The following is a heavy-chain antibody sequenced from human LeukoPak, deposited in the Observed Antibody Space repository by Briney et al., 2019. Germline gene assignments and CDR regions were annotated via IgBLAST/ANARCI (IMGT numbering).Heavy chain of an antibody. D-gene: IGHD3-10*01. CDR2: IYPGDSDT. CDR1: GYNFTRYW. J-gene: IGHJ5*02. Sequence: GESLKISCKASGYNFTRYWIGWVRQMPGKGLEWMGMIYPGDSDTRYSPSFQGHVTISADKSISTAYLQWSSLKASDTAMYYCARHGPYGSGGYRFDPWGQGTLVTVSS. CDR3: ARHGPYGSGGYRFDP. V-gene: IGHV5-51*01.